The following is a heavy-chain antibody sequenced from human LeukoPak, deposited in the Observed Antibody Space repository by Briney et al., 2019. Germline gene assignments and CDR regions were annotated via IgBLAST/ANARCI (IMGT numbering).Heavy chain of an antibody. CDR2: INDSGGT. V-gene: IGHV4-59*08. D-gene: IGHD4/OR15-4a*01. CDR1: GGSISGYY. J-gene: IGHJ4*02. CDR3: ARHLPVRAGAARFLDY. Sequence: PSETLSPTCTVSGGSISGYYWSWIRQPPGKALQWIGYINDSGGTDYNPSLKSRVTISVDMSNNQVSLKLSSVTTADTAIYYCARHLPVRAGAARFLDYWGQGTLVTVSS.